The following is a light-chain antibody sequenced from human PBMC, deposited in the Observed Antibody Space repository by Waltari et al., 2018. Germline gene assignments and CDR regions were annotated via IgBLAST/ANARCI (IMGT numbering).Light chain of an antibody. J-gene: IGKJ1*01. CDR2: DIS. CDR3: QQRSNWPGT. Sequence: IVLTQSPATLSLSPGEPATLSCRASQSFRTYLAWYQQRPGQPPRLLIYDISKRAAGIPARFSGSGSGTDFTLTISSLEPEDFAIYYCQQRSNWPGTFGQGTKVEIK. V-gene: IGKV3-11*01. CDR1: QSFRTY.